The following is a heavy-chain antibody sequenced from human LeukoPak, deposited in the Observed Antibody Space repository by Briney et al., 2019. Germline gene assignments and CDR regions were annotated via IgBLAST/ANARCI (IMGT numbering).Heavy chain of an antibody. Sequence: PGGSLRLSCAASGFTFSSYAMSWVRQAPGKGLEWVSAISASGGATYYADSVRGRFTISRDNSKNTLYLQMNSLRAEDTAVYYCAKKPLGYSSGWYFDYWGQGTLGHVSS. V-gene: IGHV3-23*01. CDR3: AKKPLGYSSGWYFDY. J-gene: IGHJ4*02. CDR2: ISASGGAT. D-gene: IGHD6-19*01. CDR1: GFTFSSYA.